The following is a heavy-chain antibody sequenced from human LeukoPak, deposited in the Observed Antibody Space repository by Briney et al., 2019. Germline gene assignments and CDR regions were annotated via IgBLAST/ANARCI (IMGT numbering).Heavy chain of an antibody. CDR2: ISGSGGST. CDR1: GFTFSSYA. V-gene: IGHV3-23*01. CDR3: ARDLWQWLVSDY. J-gene: IGHJ4*02. D-gene: IGHD6-19*01. Sequence: HTGGPLRLSCAASGFTFSSYAMSWVRQAPGKGLEWVSAISGSGGSTYYADSVKGRFTISRDNAKNSLYLQMNSLRAEDTAVYYCARDLWQWLVSDYWGQGTLVTVSS.